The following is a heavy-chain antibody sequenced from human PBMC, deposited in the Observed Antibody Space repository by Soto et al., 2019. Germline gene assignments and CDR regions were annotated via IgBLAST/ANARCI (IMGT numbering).Heavy chain of an antibody. V-gene: IGHV4-59*08. J-gene: IGHJ4*02. CDR1: GGSIISYY. D-gene: IGHD4-17*01. CDR2: IYYSGST. CDR3: ARSMTTVVTLDY. Sequence: PSETLSLTCTVSGGSIISYYWNCILQPPGKGLEWIGYIYYSGSTNYNPSLKSRVTISVDTSRNQFSLKLSSVTAADTAVYYCARSMTTVVTLDYWGQGTLVTVS.